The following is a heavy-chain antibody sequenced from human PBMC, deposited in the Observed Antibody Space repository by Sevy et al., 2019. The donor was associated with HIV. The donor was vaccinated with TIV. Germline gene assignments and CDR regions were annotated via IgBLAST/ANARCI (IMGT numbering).Heavy chain of an antibody. Sequence: GGSLRLSCAASGFTVSTYAINWVRQAPGEGLEWVSAITGGGDSTYYADSVKGRFTISRANSTNVVYLQMISLRAEDTAVDYCAAEDTSMVTDLDYWGQGTLVTVSS. J-gene: IGHJ4*02. CDR2: ITGGGDST. D-gene: IGHD5-18*01. CDR1: GFTVSTYA. V-gene: IGHV3-23*01. CDR3: AAEDTSMVTDLDY.